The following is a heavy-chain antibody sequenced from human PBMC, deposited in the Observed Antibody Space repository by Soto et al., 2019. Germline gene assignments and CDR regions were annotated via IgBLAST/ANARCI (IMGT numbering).Heavy chain of an antibody. CDR2: IKQDGSEK. D-gene: IGHD3-3*01. CDR1: GFTFSSYW. Sequence: PWGSLRLSCAASGFTFSSYWMSWVRQAPGKGLEWVANIKQDGSEKYYVDSVKGRITISRDNAKNSLYLQMNSLRAEDTAVYYCAMTRHDGGDDYFWWGPGPVNYYYYYMDVWGKGTAVTVSS. V-gene: IGHV3-7*01. J-gene: IGHJ6*03. CDR3: AMTRHDGGDDYFWWGPGPVNYYYYYMDV.